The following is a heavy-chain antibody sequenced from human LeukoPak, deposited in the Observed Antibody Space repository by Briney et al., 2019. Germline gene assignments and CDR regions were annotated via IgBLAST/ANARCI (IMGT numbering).Heavy chain of an antibody. CDR1: GYTFIAYH. CDR3: ARASYYYDTSGAGAFDI. D-gene: IGHD3-22*01. Sequence: ASVKVSCKASGYTFIAYHMHWVRQAPGQGLEWMGRIHPSSGATNYAQRFQGRVTLTRDTSINTAYMELSRLTSDDTAVYYCARASYYYDTSGAGAFDIWGQGTMVTVSS. V-gene: IGHV1-2*06. J-gene: IGHJ3*02. CDR2: IHPSSGAT.